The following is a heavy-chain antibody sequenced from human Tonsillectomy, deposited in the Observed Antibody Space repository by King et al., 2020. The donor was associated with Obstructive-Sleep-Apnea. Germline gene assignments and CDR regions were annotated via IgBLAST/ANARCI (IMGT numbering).Heavy chain of an antibody. Sequence: VQLVESGGVVVQPGGSLRLSCAASGFTFDDYTIHWVRQAPGKGLEWVSLISWDGGSTYYADSVKGRFTISRDNSKNSLYLQMNSLRTEDTALYYCARGHSSNWYGELGYYFDYWGQGTLVTVSS. CDR3: ARGHSSNWYGELGYYFDY. J-gene: IGHJ4*02. V-gene: IGHV3-43*01. CDR2: ISWDGGST. D-gene: IGHD6-13*01. CDR1: GFTFDDYT.